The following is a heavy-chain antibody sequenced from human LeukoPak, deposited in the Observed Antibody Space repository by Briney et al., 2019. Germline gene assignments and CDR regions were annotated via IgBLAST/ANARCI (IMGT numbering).Heavy chain of an antibody. D-gene: IGHD1-26*01. V-gene: IGHV3-74*01. J-gene: IGHJ4*02. CDR1: GFTFDTYW. CDR3: ARDGGNYSPQDY. CDR2: INGDGSMP. Sequence: PGGSLRLSCVASGFTFDTYWMHWVRQAPGKGLVWVSCINGDGSMPTYADSVKGRFTISRDNAKNTLSLHMNSLRAGDTGVYYCARDGGNYSPQDYWGQGTLVTVSS.